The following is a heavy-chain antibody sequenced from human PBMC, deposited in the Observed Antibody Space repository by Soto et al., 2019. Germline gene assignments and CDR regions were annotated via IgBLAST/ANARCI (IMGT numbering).Heavy chain of an antibody. D-gene: IGHD3-10*01. Sequence: ASVKVSCKASGYTFTSYAMHWVRQAPGQRLEWMGWINAGNGNTKYSQKFQGRVTITRDTSASTAYMELSSLRSEDTAVYYCARDLNYGSGSYYNVNYYYYGMDVWGQGTTVTVSS. CDR2: INAGNGNT. J-gene: IGHJ6*02. V-gene: IGHV1-3*01. CDR3: ARDLNYGSGSYYNVNYYYYGMDV. CDR1: GYTFTSYA.